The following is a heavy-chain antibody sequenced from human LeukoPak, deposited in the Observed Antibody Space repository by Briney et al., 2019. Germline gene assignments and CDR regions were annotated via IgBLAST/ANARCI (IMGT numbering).Heavy chain of an antibody. Sequence: SGGSLRLSCAASGFTVSSNYMNWVRQAPGKGLEWVSLIYSGGSTYYADSVKGRFTISRDNSKNTLYLQMNSLRAEDTAVYYCAKDMDTPYYDILTGYYGVDYWGQGTLVTVPS. J-gene: IGHJ4*02. D-gene: IGHD3-9*01. CDR2: IYSGGST. CDR3: AKDMDTPYYDILTGYYGVDY. CDR1: GFTVSSNY. V-gene: IGHV3-53*01.